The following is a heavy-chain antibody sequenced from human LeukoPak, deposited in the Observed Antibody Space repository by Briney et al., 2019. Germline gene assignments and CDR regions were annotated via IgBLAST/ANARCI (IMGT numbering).Heavy chain of an antibody. D-gene: IGHD2-2*01. CDR3: AKAIVVVPAAIDYYYGMDV. CDR2: ISGSGGST. V-gene: IGHV3-23*01. J-gene: IGHJ6*02. Sequence: PGGSLRLSCAASGFTFSSYAMSWVRQAPGKGLEWVSAISGSGGSTYYADSVKGRFTISRDNSKNTLYLQMNSLRAEDTAVYYCAKAIVVVPAAIDYYYGMDVWGQGTTVTVSS. CDR1: GFTFSSYA.